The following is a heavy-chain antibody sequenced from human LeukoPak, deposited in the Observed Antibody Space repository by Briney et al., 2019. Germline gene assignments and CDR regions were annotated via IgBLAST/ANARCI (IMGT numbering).Heavy chain of an antibody. D-gene: IGHD2-15*01. Sequence: SETLSLTCTVSGGSISSYYWSWIRQPPGKGLEWNGYIYYSGSTNYNPSLKSRVTISVDTSKNQFSLKLSSVTAADTAVYYCAREGGSGSWENWFDPWGQGTLVTVSS. CDR3: AREGGSGSWENWFDP. CDR2: IYYSGST. CDR1: GGSISSYY. J-gene: IGHJ5*02. V-gene: IGHV4-59*12.